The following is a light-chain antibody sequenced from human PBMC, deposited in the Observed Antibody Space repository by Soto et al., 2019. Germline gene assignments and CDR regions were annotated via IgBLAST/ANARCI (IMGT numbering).Light chain of an antibody. Sequence: ALTQPRSVSGSPGQSVTISCTGTSSDVGGYEYVSWYQQYPGKAPKVIIFDVSNRPSGVSNRFSGSKSGNTASLTISGLQAEDEADYYCSSYTSSSTLVFGGGTKLTVL. CDR2: DVS. J-gene: IGLJ2*01. V-gene: IGLV2-14*01. CDR3: SSYTSSSTLV. CDR1: SSDVGGYEY.